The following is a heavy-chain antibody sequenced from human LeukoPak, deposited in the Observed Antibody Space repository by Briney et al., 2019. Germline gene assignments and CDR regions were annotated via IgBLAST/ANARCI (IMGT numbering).Heavy chain of an antibody. J-gene: IGHJ5*02. CDR2: IWYDGSNK. D-gene: IGHD3-22*01. V-gene: IGHV3-33*06. CDR1: GLTFSSYG. Sequence: GGSLRLSCAASGLTFSSYGMHWVRQAPGKGLEWVAVIWYDGSNKYYADSVKGRFTISRDNSKNTLYLQMNSLRAEDTAVYYCAKGVNYYDSSGYYSSWFDPWGQGTLVTVSS. CDR3: AKGVNYYDSSGYYSSWFDP.